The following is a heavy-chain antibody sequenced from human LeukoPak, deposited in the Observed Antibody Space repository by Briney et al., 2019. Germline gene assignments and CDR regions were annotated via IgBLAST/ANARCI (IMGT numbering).Heavy chain of an antibody. Sequence: SETLSLTCTVSGGSISTSSYYWGWIRQPPGKGLEWIGSIYYSGSTYYNPSLKSRVTISVDTSKNQFSLKLSSVTAADTAVYYCARHVLTGGYFDAFDIWGQGTMVTVAS. CDR1: GGSISTSSYY. J-gene: IGHJ3*02. V-gene: IGHV4-39*01. CDR2: IYYSGST. CDR3: ARHVLTGGYFDAFDI. D-gene: IGHD3-9*01.